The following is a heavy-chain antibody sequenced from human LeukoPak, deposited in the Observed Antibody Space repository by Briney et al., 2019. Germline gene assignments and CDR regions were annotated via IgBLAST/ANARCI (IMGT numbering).Heavy chain of an antibody. CDR2: ISSSSSYI. D-gene: IGHD1-26*01. J-gene: IGHJ5*02. Sequence: GGSLRLPCAASGFTFSSYSMNWVRQAPGKGLEWVSSISSSSSYIYYADSVKGRFTISRDNAKNSLYLQMNSLRAEDTAVYYCASLTGGSYDWFDPWGQGTLVTVSS. CDR3: ASLTGGSYDWFDP. CDR1: GFTFSSYS. V-gene: IGHV3-21*01.